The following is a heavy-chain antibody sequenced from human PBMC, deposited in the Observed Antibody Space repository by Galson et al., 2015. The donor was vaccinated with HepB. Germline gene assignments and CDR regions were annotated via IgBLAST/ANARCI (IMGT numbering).Heavy chain of an antibody. CDR1: GFTFSSYG. CDR3: AKDSKVGYLCSGGSCYVAESMDV. D-gene: IGHD2-15*01. V-gene: IGHV3-30*18. CDR2: ISYDGSNK. Sequence: SLRLSCAASGFTFSSYGMHWVRQAPGKGLEWVAVISYDGSNKYYADSVKGRFTISRDNSKNTLYLQMNSLRAEDTAVYYCAKDSKVGYLCSGGSCYVAESMDVWGQGTTVTVSS. J-gene: IGHJ6*02.